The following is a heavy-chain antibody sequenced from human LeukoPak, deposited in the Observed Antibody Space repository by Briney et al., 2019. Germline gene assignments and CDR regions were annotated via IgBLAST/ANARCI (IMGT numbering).Heavy chain of an antibody. J-gene: IGHJ4*02. Sequence: PGGSLRLSCAASGFTFSSYWMHWVRQAPGKGLVWVSRINSDGSSTIYADSVKGRFTISRGNAKNTLYLQMNSLRAEDTAVYYCARDIDLTYYDSVGFYYWGQGTLVTVSS. D-gene: IGHD3-22*01. CDR3: ARDIDLTYYDSVGFYY. CDR2: INSDGSST. CDR1: GFTFSSYW. V-gene: IGHV3-74*01.